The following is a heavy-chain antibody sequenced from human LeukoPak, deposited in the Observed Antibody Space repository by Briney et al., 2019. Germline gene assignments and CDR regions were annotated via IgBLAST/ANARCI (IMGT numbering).Heavy chain of an antibody. CDR3: ARAESSGPERLVLVHFDY. J-gene: IGHJ4*02. D-gene: IGHD1-1*01. CDR1: GGTFSSYA. Sequence: ASVKVSCKASGGTFSSYAISWVRQAPGQGLEWMGGIIPIFGTANYAQKFQGRVTITADESTSTAYMELSSLRSEDTAVYYCARAESSGPERLVLVHFDYWGLGTLVTVSS. CDR2: IIPIFGTA. V-gene: IGHV1-69*13.